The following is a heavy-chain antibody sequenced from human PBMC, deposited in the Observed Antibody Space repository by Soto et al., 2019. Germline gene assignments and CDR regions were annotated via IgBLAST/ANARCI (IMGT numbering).Heavy chain of an antibody. CDR3: ARGSGSLYYFHY. J-gene: IGHJ4*02. CDR1: GFNVSTNY. CDR2: IYSGGTT. Sequence: EVQLVESGGGLMQPGGSLRLSCAASGFNVSTNYMTWVRQDPGKGLEWVSVIYSGGTTYYADSVKGRFIISRDNFKNTLYLQMNNLRAEDTALYYCARGSGSLYYFHYWGQGTLVTVSS. D-gene: IGHD1-26*01. V-gene: IGHV3-53*01.